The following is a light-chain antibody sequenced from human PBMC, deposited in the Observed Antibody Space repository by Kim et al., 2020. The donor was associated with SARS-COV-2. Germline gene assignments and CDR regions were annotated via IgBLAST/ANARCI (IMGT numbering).Light chain of an antibody. J-gene: IGLJ3*02. V-gene: IGLV2-14*04. Sequence: GQSITSSCTGTSSDVGSYNYVSWYQQHPGKAPKLMIYDVSKRPSGVSNRFSGSKSGNTASLTISGLQAEDEADYYCSSYTSSSTWVFGGGTQLTVL. CDR1: SSDVGSYNY. CDR2: DVS. CDR3: SSYTSSSTWV.